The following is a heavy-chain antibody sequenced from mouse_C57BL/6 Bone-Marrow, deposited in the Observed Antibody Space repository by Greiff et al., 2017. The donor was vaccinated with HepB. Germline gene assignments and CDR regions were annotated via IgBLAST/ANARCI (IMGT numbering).Heavy chain of an antibody. Sequence: EVKLVESGGDLVKPGGSLKLSCAASGFTFSSYGMSWVRQTPDKRLEWVATISSGGSYTYYPDSVKGRFTISRDNAKNTLYLQMSSLKSEDTAMYYCARLIYDGYYWYFDVWGTGTTVTVAS. CDR3: ARLIYDGYYWYFDV. D-gene: IGHD2-3*01. CDR2: ISSGGSYT. CDR1: GFTFSSYG. V-gene: IGHV5-6*01. J-gene: IGHJ1*03.